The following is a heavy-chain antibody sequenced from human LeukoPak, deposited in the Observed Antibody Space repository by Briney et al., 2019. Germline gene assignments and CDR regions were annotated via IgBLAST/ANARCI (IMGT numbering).Heavy chain of an antibody. V-gene: IGHV3-64D*06. Sequence: GGSLRLSCSASGFTFRDYPIHWVRQAPGEGLQYVSAISSAGGTTYYADSVRGRFTISRDNSKNTLYLQMSSLRAEDTAVYYCASAIGSIWYEFDYWGQGTLVTVSS. CDR3: ASAIGSIWYEFDY. J-gene: IGHJ4*02. CDR1: GFTFRDYP. CDR2: ISSAGGTT. D-gene: IGHD6-13*01.